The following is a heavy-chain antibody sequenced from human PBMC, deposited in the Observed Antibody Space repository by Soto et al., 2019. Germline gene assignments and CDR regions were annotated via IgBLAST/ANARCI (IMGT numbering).Heavy chain of an antibody. CDR3: AREAGDNWFDP. J-gene: IGHJ5*02. Sequence: SETLSLTCTVSGGSISSGDYYWSWIRQPPGKGLEWIGYIYYSGSTFYNPSLKNRVTISLDTSKIQFSLKLSSVTAADTAVYYCAREAGDNWFDPWGQGTLVTVSS. V-gene: IGHV4-30-4*01. CDR2: IYYSGST. CDR1: GGSISSGDYY.